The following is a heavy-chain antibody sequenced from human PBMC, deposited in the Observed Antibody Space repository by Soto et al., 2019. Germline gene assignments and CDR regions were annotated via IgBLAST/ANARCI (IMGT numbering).Heavy chain of an antibody. CDR1: GGTFSSYA. Sequence: GASVKVSCKASGGTFSSYAISWVRQAPGQGLEWMGGIIPIFGTANYAQKFQGRVTITADESTSTAYMELSSLRSEDTAVYYCARSPISASSITIIVVVITTPYYYYYGMDVWGQGTTVTVSS. CDR3: ARSPISASSITIIVVVITTPYYYYYGMDV. CDR2: IIPIFGTA. D-gene: IGHD3-22*01. V-gene: IGHV1-69*13. J-gene: IGHJ6*02.